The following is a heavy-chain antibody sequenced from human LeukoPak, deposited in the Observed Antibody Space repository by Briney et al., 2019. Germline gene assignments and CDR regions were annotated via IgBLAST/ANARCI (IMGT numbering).Heavy chain of an antibody. J-gene: IGHJ4*02. Sequence: SQTLSLTCAVSGGSISSGGYSWSWIRQPPGKGLEWIGYIYHSGSTYYNPSLKSQVTISVDRSKNQFSLKLSSVTAADTAVYYCARNGGYSYGPQFDYWGQGTLVTVSS. CDR1: GGSISSGGYS. CDR2: IYHSGST. D-gene: IGHD5-18*01. CDR3: ARNGGYSYGPQFDY. V-gene: IGHV4-30-2*01.